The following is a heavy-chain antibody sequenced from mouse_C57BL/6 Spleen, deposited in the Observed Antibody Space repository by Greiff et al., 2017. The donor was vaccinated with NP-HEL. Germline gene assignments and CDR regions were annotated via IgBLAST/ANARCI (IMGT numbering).Heavy chain of an antibody. CDR2: IRLKSDNYAT. J-gene: IGHJ2*01. CDR3: TALGGLRRRDYFDY. CDR1: GFTFSNYW. Sequence: EVMLVESGGGLVQPGGSMKLSCVASGFTFSNYWMNWVRQSPEKGLEWVAQIRLKSDNYATHYAESVKGRFTISRDDSKSSVYLQMNNLRAEDTGIYYCTALGGLRRRDYFDYWGQGTTLTVSS. D-gene: IGHD2-4*01. V-gene: IGHV6-3*01.